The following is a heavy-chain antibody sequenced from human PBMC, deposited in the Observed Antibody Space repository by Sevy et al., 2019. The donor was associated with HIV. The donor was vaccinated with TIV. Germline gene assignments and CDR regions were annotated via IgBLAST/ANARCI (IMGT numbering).Heavy chain of an antibody. D-gene: IGHD3-9*01. CDR3: AKAWDEDYDILTGYYSPLDY. V-gene: IGHV3-23*01. Sequence: GGSLRLSCAASGFTFSSYAMSWVRQAPGKVLEWVSAISGSGGSTYYADSVKGRFTISRDNSKNTLYLQMNSLRAEDTAVYYCAKAWDEDYDILTGYYSPLDYWGQGTLVTVSS. CDR2: ISGSGGST. J-gene: IGHJ4*02. CDR1: GFTFSSYA.